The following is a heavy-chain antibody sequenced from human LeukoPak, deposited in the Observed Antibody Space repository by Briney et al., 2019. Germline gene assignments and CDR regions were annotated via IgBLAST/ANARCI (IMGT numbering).Heavy chain of an antibody. CDR1: GGSFSGYY. CDR3: ARDAYFYGSGSYDNPDVSPFDI. CDR2: INHSGST. Sequence: SETLSLTCAVYGGSFSGYYWSWIRQPPGKGLEWIGEINHSGSTNYNPSLKSRVTISVDTSKNQFPLKLSSVTAADTAVYYCARDAYFYGSGSYDNPDVSPFDIWGQGTMVTVSS. D-gene: IGHD3-10*01. J-gene: IGHJ3*02. V-gene: IGHV4-34*01.